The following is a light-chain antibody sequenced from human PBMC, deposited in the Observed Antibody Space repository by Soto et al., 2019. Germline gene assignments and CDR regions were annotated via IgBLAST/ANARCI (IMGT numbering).Light chain of an antibody. V-gene: IGKV3-11*01. Sequence: EVGQAPRPHTLLSGPNSTLSLRASQSVSSYLTWYQQKPGKAPRLLIYDASNRDTGIPARFSGSGSGTEFTLTISSLEPEDFAVYYCQQYNNCPRTFGQGTKVAI. CDR2: DAS. J-gene: IGKJ1*01. CDR1: QSVSSY. CDR3: QQYNNCPRT.